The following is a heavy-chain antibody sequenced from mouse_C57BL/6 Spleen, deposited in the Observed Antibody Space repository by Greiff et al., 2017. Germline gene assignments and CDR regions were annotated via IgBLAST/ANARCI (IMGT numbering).Heavy chain of an antibody. J-gene: IGHJ4*01. Sequence: DVKLVESGGGLVQPGGSLSLSCAASGFTFTAYYMSWVRPPPGKALEWLGFIRNQANGYTTEYSESVKGRFTISRDNSQRSLYLQMNALRAEDSATYYCARSITTGGEYYAMDYWGQGTSVTVSS. D-gene: IGHD1-1*01. V-gene: IGHV7-3*01. CDR2: IRNQANGYTT. CDR1: GFTFTAYY. CDR3: ARSITTGGEYYAMDY.